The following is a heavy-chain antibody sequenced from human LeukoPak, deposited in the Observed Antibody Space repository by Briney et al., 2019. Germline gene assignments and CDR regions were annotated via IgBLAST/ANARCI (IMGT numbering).Heavy chain of an antibody. V-gene: IGHV4-31*03. CDR2: IYYSGST. Sequence: PSETLSLTCTVSGGSISSGGYYWSWIRQHPGKGLEWIGYIYYSGSTYYNPSLKSRVTISVDTSKNQFSLKLSSVTAADTAVYYCARVGITERGSGYYPLDYWGQGTLVTVSS. D-gene: IGHD3-22*01. J-gene: IGHJ4*02. CDR3: ARVGITERGSGYYPLDY. CDR1: GGSISSGGYY.